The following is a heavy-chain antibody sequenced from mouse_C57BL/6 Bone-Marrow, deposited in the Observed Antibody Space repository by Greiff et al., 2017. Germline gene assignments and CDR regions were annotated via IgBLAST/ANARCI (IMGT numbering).Heavy chain of an antibody. D-gene: IGHD1-1*01. V-gene: IGHV5-6*02. CDR2: ISSGGSYT. CDR3: ARRPYYYGSSYGENAMDY. CDR1: GFTFSSYG. Sequence: EVKLEESGGDLVKPGGSLKLSCAASGFTFSSYGMSWVRQTPDKRLEWVATISSGGSYTYYPDSVKGRFTISRDNAKNTMYLQMSSLKSEDTAMYYCARRPYYYGSSYGENAMDYWGQGTSVTVSS. J-gene: IGHJ4*01.